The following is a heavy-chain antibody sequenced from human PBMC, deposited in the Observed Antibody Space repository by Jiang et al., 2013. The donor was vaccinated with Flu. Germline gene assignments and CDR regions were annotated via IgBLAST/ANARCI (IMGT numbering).Heavy chain of an antibody. V-gene: IGHV3-23*01. D-gene: IGHD3/OR15-3a*01. CDR2: ISGSGAGT. CDR3: AKKEGFSVWTYYFDS. Sequence: VQLLESGGGLVQPGGSLRLSCAASGFTFSSYAMAWVRQAPGKGLEWVSSISGSGAGTNYADSVKGRFTISRDNFKSTLYLQLNSLRAEDTAVYYCAKKEGFSVWTYYFDSWGQGTLVTVSS. CDR1: GFTFSSYA. J-gene: IGHJ4*02.